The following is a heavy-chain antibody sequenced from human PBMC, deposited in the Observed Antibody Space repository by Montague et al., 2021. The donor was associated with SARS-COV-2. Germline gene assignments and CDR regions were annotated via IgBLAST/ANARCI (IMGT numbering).Heavy chain of an antibody. D-gene: IGHD2-8*01. CDR1: GGSITHY. Sequence: SETLSLTCTVSGGSITHYWSWIRQPPGKGLGWIGYIYYDGSSNYNPSLRSRVTISMQTSRNQVSLRLSSVTAADTALYYCARSQWHNWYFDLWGRGTLVTVSS. J-gene: IGHJ2*01. V-gene: IGHV4-59*11. CDR3: ARSQWHNWYFDL. CDR2: IYYDGSS.